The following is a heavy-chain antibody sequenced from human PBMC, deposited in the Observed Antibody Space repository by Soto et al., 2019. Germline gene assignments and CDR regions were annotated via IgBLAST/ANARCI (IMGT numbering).Heavy chain of an antibody. CDR3: ARVPTGTINWFDP. D-gene: IGHD1-7*01. Sequence: SLRLSCAASGFTFDDYSMHWFRQAPGKGLEWVSGISSSSSYIYYADSVKGRFTISRDNAKNSLYLQMNSLRAEDTAVYYCARVPTGTINWFDPWGQGTLVTVSS. V-gene: IGHV3-21*01. CDR2: ISSSSSYI. J-gene: IGHJ5*02. CDR1: GFTFDDYS.